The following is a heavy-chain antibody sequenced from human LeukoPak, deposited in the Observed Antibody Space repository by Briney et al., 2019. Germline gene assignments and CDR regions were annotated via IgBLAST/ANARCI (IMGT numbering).Heavy chain of an antibody. J-gene: IGHJ4*02. Sequence: GGSLRLSCAASGFTFSSYGMHWVRQAPGKGLEWVAFIRYDGSNKYYADSVKGRLTISRDISKNTLYLQMSSLRAEDTAVYYCARRAGGYSHPYDYWGQGVLVTVSS. CDR1: GFTFSSYG. CDR3: ARRAGGYSHPYDY. CDR2: IRYDGSNK. D-gene: IGHD4-23*01. V-gene: IGHV3-30*02.